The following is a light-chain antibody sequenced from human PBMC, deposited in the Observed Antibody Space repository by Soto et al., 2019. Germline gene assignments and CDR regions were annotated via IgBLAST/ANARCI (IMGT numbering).Light chain of an antibody. J-gene: IGLJ3*02. CDR1: SSDVGEYDY. CDR2: DVS. V-gene: IGLV2-11*01. Sequence: QSALTQPRSASGSPGQSVTISCTGTSSDVGEYDYVSWYQHHPGKAPKLMIYDVSQRPSGVPDRFSGSKSGSTASLTISGLQAEDEADYYCCSYAGSRVFGGGTKVTVL. CDR3: CSYAGSRV.